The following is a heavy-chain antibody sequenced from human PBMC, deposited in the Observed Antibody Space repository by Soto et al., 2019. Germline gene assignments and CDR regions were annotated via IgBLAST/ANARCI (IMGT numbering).Heavy chain of an antibody. CDR3: ARDRAQITMIVVAPPAY. CDR2: ISAYNGNT. Sequence: ASVKVSCKASGYTFTSYGISWLRQAPGQGLEWMGWISAYNGNTNYAQKLQGRVTMTTDTSTSTAYMELRSLRSDDTAVYYCARDRAQITMIVVAPPAYWGQGTLVTVSS. J-gene: IGHJ4*02. V-gene: IGHV1-18*01. D-gene: IGHD3-22*01. CDR1: GYTFTSYG.